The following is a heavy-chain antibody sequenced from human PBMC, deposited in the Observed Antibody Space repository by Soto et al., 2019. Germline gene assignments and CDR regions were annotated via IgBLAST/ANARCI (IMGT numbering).Heavy chain of an antibody. J-gene: IGHJ4*02. CDR2: LSGSGVTT. CDR1: GFTFGSFA. V-gene: IGHV3-23*01. Sequence: EVQLLESGGGFVQPGGSLRLSCAASGFTFGSFAMSWVRQAPGKGLEWVSGLSGSGVTTYYADSVKGRFTISRDNFKNMLFLQMNSLRAEDTAVYYCAKRHSYGSGNSNANFDLWGQGTLVTVSS. CDR3: AKRHSYGSGNSNANFDL. D-gene: IGHD3-10*01.